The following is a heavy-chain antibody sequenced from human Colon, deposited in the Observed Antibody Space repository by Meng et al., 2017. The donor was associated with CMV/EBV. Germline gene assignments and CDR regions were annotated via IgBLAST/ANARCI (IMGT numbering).Heavy chain of an antibody. V-gene: IGHV3-21*06. D-gene: IGHD3-22*01. CDR1: GFSFRSYE. CDR3: ARVRLAGAYHDSEGSAIKNWFDS. CDR2: ISSSSEI. Sequence: GGSLRLSCAASGFSFRSYEMTWVRQAPGRGLEWVSFISSSSEIYYAESVKGRFNIFTDSAQNLLYLEMMDLRAEDTAVYFCARVRLAGAYHDSEGSAIKNWFDSWGQGTLVTVSS. J-gene: IGHJ5*01.